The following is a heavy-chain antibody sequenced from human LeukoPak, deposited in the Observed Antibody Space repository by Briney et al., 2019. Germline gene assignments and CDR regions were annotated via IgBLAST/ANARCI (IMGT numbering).Heavy chain of an antibody. J-gene: IGHJ4*02. CDR1: GFTFSSYA. CDR3: AKSKDDSSGYYPIYYFDY. D-gene: IGHD3-22*01. CDR2: ISGSGGST. V-gene: IGHV3-23*01. Sequence: PGGSLRLSCAASGFTFSSYAMSWVRQAPGKGLEWVSAISGSGGSTYYADSVKGRFTIPRDNSRNTLYLQMNSLRAEDTAVYYCAKSKDDSSGYYPIYYFDYWGQGTLVTVSS.